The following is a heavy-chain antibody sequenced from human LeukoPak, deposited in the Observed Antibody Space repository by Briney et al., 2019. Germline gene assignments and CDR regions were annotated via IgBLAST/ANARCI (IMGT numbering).Heavy chain of an antibody. V-gene: IGHV3-48*01. CDR3: ARDRGYDFWSGYYHAFDI. CDR1: GFTFSSYS. CDR2: ISSSSSTI. D-gene: IGHD3-3*01. J-gene: IGHJ3*02. Sequence: PGGSLRLSCAASGFTFSSYSMNWVRQAPGKGLEWVSYISSSSSTIYYADSMKGRFTISRDNAKNSLYRQMNSLRAEDTAVYYCARDRGYDFWSGYYHAFDIWGQGTMVTVSS.